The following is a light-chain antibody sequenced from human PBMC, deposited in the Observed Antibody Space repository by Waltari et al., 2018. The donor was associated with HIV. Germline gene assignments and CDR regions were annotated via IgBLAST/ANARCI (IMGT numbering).Light chain of an antibody. CDR1: SSDVGGYNY. CDR2: EVN. J-gene: IGLJ1*01. Sequence: QSALTQPASVSASPGQSITISCTGTSSDVGGYNYVSWYRQHPGEAPKVIIYEVNRRPSGVSNRFTASKSGNPASLAISGLQPEDEADYFCSSYTSSSTHVFGPGTKVTVL. CDR3: SSYTSSSTHV. V-gene: IGLV2-14*03.